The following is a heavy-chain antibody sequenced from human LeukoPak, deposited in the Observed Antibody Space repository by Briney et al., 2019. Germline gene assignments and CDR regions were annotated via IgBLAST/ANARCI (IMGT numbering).Heavy chain of an antibody. Sequence: SETLSLTCTVSGGSISSYYWSWIRQPPRKGLEWSGYIYYSGSTNYNPSLKSRVTISVDTSKNQFSLKLSSVTAADTAVYYCAREGGGYSYGYYYYYYMDVWGKGTTVTVSS. CDR1: GGSISSYY. CDR3: AREGGGYSYGYYYYYYMDV. D-gene: IGHD5-18*01. V-gene: IGHV4-59*01. J-gene: IGHJ6*03. CDR2: IYYSGST.